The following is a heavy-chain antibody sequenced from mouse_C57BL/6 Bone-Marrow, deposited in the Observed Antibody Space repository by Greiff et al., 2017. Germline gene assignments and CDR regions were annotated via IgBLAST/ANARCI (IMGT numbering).Heavy chain of an antibody. V-gene: IGHV1-63*01. J-gene: IGHJ4*01. CDR2: IYPGGGYT. CDR3: AREGGEGPMDY. D-gene: IGHD1-1*02. CDR1: GYTFTNYW. Sequence: QVQLKESGAELVRPGTSVKMSCKASGYTFTNYWIGWAKQRPGHGLEWIGDIYPGGGYTNYNEKFKGKATLTADKSSSTAYMQFSSLTSEDSAIYYCAREGGEGPMDYWGQGTSVTVSS.